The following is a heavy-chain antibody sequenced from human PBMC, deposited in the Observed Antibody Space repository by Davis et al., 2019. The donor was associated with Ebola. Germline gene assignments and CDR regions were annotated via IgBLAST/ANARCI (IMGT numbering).Heavy chain of an antibody. CDR1: GFTFSSYG. Sequence: PAESLSLSCAVSGFTFSSYGMHWVRQAPGKGLEWVAVIWYDGSNKYYADSVKGRFTISRDNSKNTLYLQMNSLRAEDTAVYYCARGRSGVSDYWGQGTLVTVSS. CDR2: IWYDGSNK. D-gene: IGHD3-10*01. V-gene: IGHV3-33*01. J-gene: IGHJ4*02. CDR3: ARGRSGVSDY.